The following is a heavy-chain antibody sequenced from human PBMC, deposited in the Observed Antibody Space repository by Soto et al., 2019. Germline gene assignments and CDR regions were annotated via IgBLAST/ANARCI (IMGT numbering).Heavy chain of an antibody. CDR3: AKNLVYYDSSGPDY. Sequence: GGSLSLSCAASGFPFSSYYMHWVRQPPDKGLEWVAVISYDGSNKYYADSVKGRFTISRDNSKNTLYLQMNSLRAEDTAVYYCAKNLVYYDSSGPDYWGQGTLVTVSS. D-gene: IGHD3-22*01. V-gene: IGHV3-30*18. CDR2: ISYDGSNK. CDR1: GFPFSSYY. J-gene: IGHJ4*02.